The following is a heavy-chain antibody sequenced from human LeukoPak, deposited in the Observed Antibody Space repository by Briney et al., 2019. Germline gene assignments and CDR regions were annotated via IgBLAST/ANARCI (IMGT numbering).Heavy chain of an antibody. CDR1: GFTFSSYA. D-gene: IGHD3-3*01. Sequence: GRSLRLSCAASGFTFSSYAMHWVRQAPGKGLEWVAVISYDGSNKYYADPVKGRFTISRDNSKNTLYLQMNSLRAEDTAVYYCARDHYDFWSGYLGTFGYWGQGTLVTVSS. CDR2: ISYDGSNK. CDR3: ARDHYDFWSGYLGTFGY. J-gene: IGHJ4*02. V-gene: IGHV3-30-3*01.